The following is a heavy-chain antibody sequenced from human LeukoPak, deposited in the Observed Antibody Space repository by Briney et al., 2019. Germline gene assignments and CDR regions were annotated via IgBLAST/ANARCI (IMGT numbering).Heavy chain of an antibody. J-gene: IGHJ4*02. CDR1: GYSFTNYW. V-gene: IGHV5-10-1*01. D-gene: IGHD1-26*01. CDR2: IEPSHAYT. Sequence: ASPKIFCKGSGYSFTNYWINWVRQIPGPRLEWMGRIEPSHAYTNYNPSFQGHVTISADKSKSIAYLQWSSLKASDTAMYYCARMSSVGATWGQGTLVTVSP. CDR3: ARMSSVGAT.